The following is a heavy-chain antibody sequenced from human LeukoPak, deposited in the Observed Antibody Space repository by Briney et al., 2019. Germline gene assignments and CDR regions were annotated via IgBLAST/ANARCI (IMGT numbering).Heavy chain of an antibody. V-gene: IGHV4-4*07. CDR1: GGSISSYY. CDR3: ARDQAYCGGDCPLDAFDI. J-gene: IGHJ3*02. CDR2: IYTSGST. D-gene: IGHD2-21*02. Sequence: PSETLSLTCTVSGGSISSYYRSWIRQPAGKGLEWIGRIYTSGSTNYNPSLKSRVTMSVDTSKNQFSLKLSSVTAADTAVYYCARDQAYCGGDCPLDAFDIWGQGTMVTVSS.